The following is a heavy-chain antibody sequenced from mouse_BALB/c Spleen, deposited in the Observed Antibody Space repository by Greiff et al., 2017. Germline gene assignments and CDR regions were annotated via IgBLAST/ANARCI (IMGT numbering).Heavy chain of an antibody. CDR1: GFTFSNYW. D-gene: IGHD2-14*01. V-gene: IGHV6-6*02. J-gene: IGHJ2*01. Sequence: EVKLVESGGGLVQPGGSMKLSCVASGFTFSNYWMNWVRQSPEKGLEWVAEIRLKSNNYATHYAESVKGRFTISRDDSKSSVYLQMNNLRAEDTGIYYCTGGRYHFDYWGQGTTLTVSS. CDR2: IRLKSNNYAT. CDR3: TGGRYHFDY.